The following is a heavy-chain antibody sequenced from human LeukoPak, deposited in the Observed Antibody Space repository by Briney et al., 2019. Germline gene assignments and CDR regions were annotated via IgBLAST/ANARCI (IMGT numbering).Heavy chain of an antibody. CDR3: ASGDSSGYYPDAFDI. J-gene: IGHJ3*02. D-gene: IGHD3-22*01. CDR2: IKQDGSEK. CDR1: GLTFSSYA. V-gene: IGHV3-7*01. Sequence: GGSLRLSCAASGLTFSSYAMSWVRQAPGKGLEWVANIKQDGSEKYYVDSVKGRFTISRDNAKNSLYLQMNSLRAEDTAVYYCASGDSSGYYPDAFDIWGQGTMVTVSS.